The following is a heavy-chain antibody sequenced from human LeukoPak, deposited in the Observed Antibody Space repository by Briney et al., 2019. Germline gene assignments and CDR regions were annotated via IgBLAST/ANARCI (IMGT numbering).Heavy chain of an antibody. Sequence: SETLSLTCTVSGGSISSSSYYWGWIRQPPGKGLEWIGSIYYSGSTYYNPSLKSRVTISVDTSKNQFSLKLSSVTAADTAVYYCAGGGSWFDYWGQGTLVTVSS. D-gene: IGHD6-13*01. J-gene: IGHJ4*02. CDR2: IYYSGST. CDR3: AGGGSWFDY. V-gene: IGHV4-39*07. CDR1: GGSISSSSYY.